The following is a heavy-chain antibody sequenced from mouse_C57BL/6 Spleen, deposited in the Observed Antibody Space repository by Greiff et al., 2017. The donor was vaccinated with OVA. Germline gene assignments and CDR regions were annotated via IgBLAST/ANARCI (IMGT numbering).Heavy chain of an antibody. CDR1: GYAFSSYW. D-gene: IGHD2-4*01. J-gene: IGHJ2*01. CDR2: IYPGDGDT. Sequence: QVQLQQSGAELVKPGASVKISCKASGYAFSSYWMNWVKQRPGKGLEWIGQIYPGDGDTNYNGKFKGKATLTADKSSSTAYMQLSSLTSEDSAVYFCARRKLYDYDERDYFDYWGQGTTLTVSS. V-gene: IGHV1-80*01. CDR3: ARRKLYDYDERDYFDY.